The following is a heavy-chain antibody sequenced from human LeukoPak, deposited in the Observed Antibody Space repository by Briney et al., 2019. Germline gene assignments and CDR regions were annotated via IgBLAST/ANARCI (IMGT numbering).Heavy chain of an antibody. CDR1: GVSFSDYY. CDR3: ARGGGYKGNWFDP. D-gene: IGHD5-24*01. CDR2: INHSGST. J-gene: IGHJ5*02. Sequence: PSETLSLTCAVYGVSFSDYYWTWIRQPPGKGLEWIGEINHSGSTNSNSSLKSRVTISVDTSKNQFSLRLTSVTAADTALYYCARGGGYKGNWFDPWAQGTLVIVSS. V-gene: IGHV4-34*01.